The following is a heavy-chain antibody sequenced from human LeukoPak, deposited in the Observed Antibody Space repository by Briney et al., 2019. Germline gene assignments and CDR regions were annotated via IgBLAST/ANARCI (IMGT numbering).Heavy chain of an antibody. V-gene: IGHV3-23*01. CDR1: GFIFSSYG. CDR2: VSGGGGRTT. Sequence: GGSLRLSCAASGFIFSSYGMSSVRQAPGKGLEWVSTVSGGGGRTTYYAGSVKGRFTISRDNSKNTLYLQMNSLRAEDTAVYYCAKSVHSAMVTGYFDYWGQGTLVTVSS. CDR3: AKSVHSAMVTGYFDY. D-gene: IGHD5-18*01. J-gene: IGHJ4*02.